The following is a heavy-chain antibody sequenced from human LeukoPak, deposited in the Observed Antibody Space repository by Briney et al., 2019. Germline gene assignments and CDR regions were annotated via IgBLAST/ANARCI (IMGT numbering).Heavy chain of an antibody. V-gene: IGHV1-3*01. Sequence: ASVKVSCKASGYTFTIYAMHWVRQAPGQRLEWMGWINAGNGNTKYSQKFQGRVTITRDTSASTAYMELSSLRSEDTAVYYCARAPIFGVVTTFDYWGQGTLVTVSS. J-gene: IGHJ4*02. D-gene: IGHD3-3*02. CDR1: GYTFTIYA. CDR3: ARAPIFGVVTTFDY. CDR2: INAGNGNT.